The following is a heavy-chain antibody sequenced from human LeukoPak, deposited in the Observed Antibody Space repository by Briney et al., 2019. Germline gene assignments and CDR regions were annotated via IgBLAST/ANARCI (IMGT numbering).Heavy chain of an antibody. D-gene: IGHD1-14*01. V-gene: IGHV3-11*06. CDR1: GFTFSDYY. CDR3: ARTLNPLRRTGEPKYYFDY. Sequence: NPGGSLRLSCAASGFTFSDYYMSWIRQAPGKGLEWVSYISSSSSYTNYADSVKGRFTISRDNAKNSLYLQMNSLRAEDTAVYFCARTLNPLRRTGEPKYYFDYWGQGTLVTVSS. CDR2: ISSSSSYT. J-gene: IGHJ4*02.